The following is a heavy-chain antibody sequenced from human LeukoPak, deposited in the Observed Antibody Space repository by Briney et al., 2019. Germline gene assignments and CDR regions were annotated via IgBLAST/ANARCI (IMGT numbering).Heavy chain of an antibody. CDR1: GFTFSSYG. D-gene: IGHD3-9*01. CDR3: AKDFSPLRYFDTFDY. Sequence: GGPLRLSCAASGFTFSSYGMHWVRQAPGKGLEWVAVISYDGSNKYYADSVKGRFTISRDNSKNTLYLQMNSLRAEDTAVYYCAKDFSPLRYFDTFDYWGQGTLVTVSS. CDR2: ISYDGSNK. J-gene: IGHJ4*02. V-gene: IGHV3-30*18.